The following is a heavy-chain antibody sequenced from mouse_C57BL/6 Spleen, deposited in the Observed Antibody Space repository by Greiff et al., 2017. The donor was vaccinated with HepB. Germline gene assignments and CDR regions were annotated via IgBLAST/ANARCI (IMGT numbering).Heavy chain of an antibody. J-gene: IGHJ1*03. CDR1: GYTFTSYW. CDR2: INPSSGYT. V-gene: IGHV1-7*01. Sequence: VQLQQSGAELAKPGASVKLSCKASGYTFTSYWMHWVKQRPGQGLEWIGYINPSSGYTKYNQKFKDKATLIADKSSSTAYMQLSSLTYEDSAVYYCARFRAANWYFDVWGTGTTVTVSS. CDR3: ARFRAANWYFDV.